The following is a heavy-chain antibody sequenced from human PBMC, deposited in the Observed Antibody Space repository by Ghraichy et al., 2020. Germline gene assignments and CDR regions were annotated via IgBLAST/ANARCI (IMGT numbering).Heavy chain of an antibody. V-gene: IGHV4-30-2*01. Sequence: SETLSLTCAVSGGSISSGGYSWSWIRQPPGKGLEWIGYIYHSGSTYYNPSLKSRVTISVDRSKNQFSLKLSSVTAADTAVYYCASVDTAIGSSASDDWGQGTRVTVSS. J-gene: IGHJ4*02. CDR3: ASVDTAIGSSASDD. D-gene: IGHD5-18*01. CDR2: IYHSGST. CDR1: GGSISSGGYS.